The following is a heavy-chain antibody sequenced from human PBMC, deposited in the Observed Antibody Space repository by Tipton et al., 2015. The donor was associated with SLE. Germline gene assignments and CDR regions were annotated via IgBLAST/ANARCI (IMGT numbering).Heavy chain of an antibody. D-gene: IGHD6-13*01. J-gene: IGHJ6*02. V-gene: IGHV4-34*01. CDR1: GGSFSGYY. CDR2: INHSGST. Sequence: TLSLTCAVYGGSFSGYYWSWIRQPPGKGLEWIGEINHSGSTNYNPSLKSRVTISVDTSKKQFSLKLRSVTAADTAVYYCARGPASSNYYYYGMDVWGQGTTVTVSS. CDR3: ARGPASSNYYYYGMDV.